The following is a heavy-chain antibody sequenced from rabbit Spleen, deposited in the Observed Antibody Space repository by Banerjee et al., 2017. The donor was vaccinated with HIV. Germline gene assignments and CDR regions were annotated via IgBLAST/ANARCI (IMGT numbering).Heavy chain of an antibody. CDR1: GFSFSDRDV. CDR3: ARSADSGDSSGLPL. J-gene: IGHJ4*01. D-gene: IGHD7-1*01. Sequence: QEQLEESGGGLVKPEGSLTLTCKASGFSFSDRDVMCWVRQAPGKGLEWIACINTATGKAVYASWVNGRFTISKTSSTTVTLQMTSLTAADTATYFCARSADSGDSSGLPLWGPGTLVTVS. V-gene: IGHV1S45*01. CDR2: INTATGKA.